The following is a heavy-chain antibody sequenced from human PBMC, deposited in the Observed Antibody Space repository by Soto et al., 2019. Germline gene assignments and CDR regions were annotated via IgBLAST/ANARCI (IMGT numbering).Heavy chain of an antibody. J-gene: IGHJ4*02. CDR2: ISGRGGST. CDR1: GFTFSSYA. V-gene: IGHV3-23*01. Sequence: EVQLLESGGGLVQPGGSLRLSCAASGFTFSSYAMSWVRQAPGKGLEWVSAISGRGGSTYYADSVKGRFTISRDNSKNTLYLQMNSLRAEDTAVYYCAKVRGYSYGCLDYWGQGTLVTVSS. CDR3: AKVRGYSYGCLDY. D-gene: IGHD5-18*01.